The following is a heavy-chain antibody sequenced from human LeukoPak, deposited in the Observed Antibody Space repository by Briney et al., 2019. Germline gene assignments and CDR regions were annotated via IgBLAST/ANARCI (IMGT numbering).Heavy chain of an antibody. J-gene: IGHJ4*02. CDR2: IRSKAYGGTT. CDR1: GFTFGDYA. D-gene: IGHD6-13*01. V-gene: IGHV3-49*03. CDR3: TRWGIAAVPFDY. Sequence: GGSLRLSCTASGFTFGDYAMSWFRQAPGKGLEWVGFIRSKAYGGTTEFAASVKGRFTISRDDSKSIAYLQMNSLKTEDTAVYYCTRWGIAAVPFDYWGQGTLVTVSS.